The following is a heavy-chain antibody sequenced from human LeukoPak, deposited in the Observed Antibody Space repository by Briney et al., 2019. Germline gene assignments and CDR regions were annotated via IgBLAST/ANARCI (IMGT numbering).Heavy chain of an antibody. CDR1: GGSISSSSYY. V-gene: IGHV4-39*07. CDR3: ARVDREDIVVVPADLNWFDP. D-gene: IGHD2-2*01. J-gene: IGHJ5*02. Sequence: SETLSLTCTVSGGSISSSSYYWSWIRQPPGKGLEWIGEINHSGSTNYNPSLKSRVTISVDTSKNQFSLKLSSVTAADTAVYYCARVDREDIVVVPADLNWFDPWGQGTLVTVSS. CDR2: INHSGST.